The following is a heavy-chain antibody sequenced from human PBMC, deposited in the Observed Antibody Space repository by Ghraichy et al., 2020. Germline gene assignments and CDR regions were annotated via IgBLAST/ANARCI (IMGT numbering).Heavy chain of an antibody. CDR1: GFTFSSYS. J-gene: IGHJ2*01. CDR2: ISSSSSYI. D-gene: IGHD3-22*01. Sequence: GGSLRLSCAASGFTFSSYSMNWVRQAPGKGLEWVSSISSSSSYIYYADSVKGRFTISRDNAKNSLYLQMNSLRAEDTAVYYCARVLKGSGYHYWYFDLWGRGTLVTVSS. V-gene: IGHV3-21*01. CDR3: ARVLKGSGYHYWYFDL.